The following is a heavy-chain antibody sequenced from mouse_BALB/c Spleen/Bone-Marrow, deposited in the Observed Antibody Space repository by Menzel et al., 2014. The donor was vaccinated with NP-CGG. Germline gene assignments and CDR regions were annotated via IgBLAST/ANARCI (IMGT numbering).Heavy chain of an antibody. CDR2: ISSASSTI. V-gene: IGHV5-17*02. CDR3: ARGGNYPYYAMDY. CDR1: GFTFSGFG. J-gene: IGHJ4*01. Sequence: EVQLVESGGGLVQPGGSRKLSCAASGFTFSGFGMHWVRQAPEKGLEWVAYISSASSTIYYADTVKGRFTISRDNPKNTLFLQMTSLRSEDTAMYYSARGGNYPYYAMDYWGQGTSVTVSS. D-gene: IGHD2-1*01.